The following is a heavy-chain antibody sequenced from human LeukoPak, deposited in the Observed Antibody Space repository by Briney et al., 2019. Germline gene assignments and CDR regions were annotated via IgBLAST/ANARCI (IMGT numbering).Heavy chain of an antibody. V-gene: IGHV6-1*01. CDR2: TFYRSKWYN. CDR1: GDSVSSNTAA. J-gene: IGHJ4*02. CDR3: ARDGWPAFDY. Sequence: SQTLSLTCAISGDSVSSNTAAWNWIRQSPSGGLEWLGRTFYRSKWYNDYAVSVKSRITINPGTSKNQFSLQLNSVTPEDTAVYFCARDGWPAFDYWGQGTLVTVSS. D-gene: IGHD2-15*01.